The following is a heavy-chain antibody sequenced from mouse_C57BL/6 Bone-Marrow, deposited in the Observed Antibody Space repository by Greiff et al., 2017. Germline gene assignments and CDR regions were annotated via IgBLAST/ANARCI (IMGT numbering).Heavy chain of an antibody. J-gene: IGHJ2*01. CDR2: IDPSDSYT. Sequence: VQLQQSGAELVRPGTSVKLSCKASGYTFTSYWMHWVKQRPGQGLEWIGVIDPSDSYTNYNQKFKGKATLTVDTSSSTAYMQLSSLTSEDSAVYYCASPLLLRSYYFDYWGQGTTLTVSS. CDR1: GYTFTSYW. D-gene: IGHD1-1*01. V-gene: IGHV1-59*01. CDR3: ASPLLLRSYYFDY.